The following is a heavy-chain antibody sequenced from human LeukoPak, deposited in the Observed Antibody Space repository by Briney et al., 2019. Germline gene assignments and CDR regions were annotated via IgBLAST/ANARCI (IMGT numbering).Heavy chain of an antibody. V-gene: IGHV4-59*08. Sequence: SETLSLTCTDSDGSISSYYWSWIRQAPGKGLEWIGYIYYSGSTNYNPSLKSRVTISVDTSKNQFSLKLSSVTAADTAVYYCAGTDSGSYGGSFYWGQGTLVTVSS. CDR3: AGTDSGSYGGSFY. CDR2: IYYSGST. D-gene: IGHD1-26*01. CDR1: DGSISSYY. J-gene: IGHJ4*02.